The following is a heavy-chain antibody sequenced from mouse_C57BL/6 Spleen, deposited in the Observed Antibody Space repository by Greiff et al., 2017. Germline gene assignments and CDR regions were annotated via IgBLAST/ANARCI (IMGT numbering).Heavy chain of an antibody. CDR2: IDPETGGT. V-gene: IGHV1-15*01. D-gene: IGHD3-2*02. CDR3: TKVSAQATFAY. CDR1: GYTFTDYE. Sequence: QVQLQQSGAELVRPGASVTLSCKASGYTFTDYEMHWVKQTPVHGLEWIGAIDPETGGTAYNQKFKGKAILTADKSSSTAYMELRSLTSEDSAVYYCTKVSAQATFAYWGQGTLLTVSA. J-gene: IGHJ3*01.